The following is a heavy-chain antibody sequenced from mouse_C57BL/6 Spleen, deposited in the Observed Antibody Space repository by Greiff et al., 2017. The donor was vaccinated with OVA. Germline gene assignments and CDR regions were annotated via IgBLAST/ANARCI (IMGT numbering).Heavy chain of an antibody. V-gene: IGHV6-3*01. J-gene: IGHJ2*01. D-gene: IGHD4-1*01. CDR1: GFTFSNYW. CDR3: TGRNWGYFDY. CDR2: IRLKSDNYAT. Sequence: EVKVVESGGGLVQPGGSMKLSCVASGFTFSNYWMNWVRQSPEKGLEWVAQIRLKSDNYATHYAESVKGRFTISRDDSKSSVYLQMNNLRAEDTGIYYCTGRNWGYFDYWGQGTTLTVSS.